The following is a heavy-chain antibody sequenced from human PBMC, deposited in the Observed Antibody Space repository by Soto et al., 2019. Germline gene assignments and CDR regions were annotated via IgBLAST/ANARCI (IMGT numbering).Heavy chain of an antibody. J-gene: IGHJ3*02. CDR3: AIHPKTYYDILTGRGDFDI. V-gene: IGHV4-39*01. D-gene: IGHD3-9*01. CDR2: IYYSGST. CDR1: GGAISSSSYY. Sequence: SESVSLTCTVSGGAISSSSYYGGWIRQPPGKGLEWSGRIYYSGSTYYNRSLKRRGTLSVDTSKNRFSLTQSSVTAADSAVYYCAIHPKTYYDILTGRGDFDIWAQGTMVT.